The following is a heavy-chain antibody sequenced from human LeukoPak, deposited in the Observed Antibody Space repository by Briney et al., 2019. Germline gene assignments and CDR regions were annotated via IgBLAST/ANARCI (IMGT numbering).Heavy chain of an antibody. CDR3: ARVGSGYDFFDY. CDR2: VYSSGST. V-gene: IGHV4-4*07. CDR1: GGAISGYY. Sequence: SDTLSLTCTVSGGAISGYYWSWIRQPAGKGLEWLGRVYSSGSTKYNPSLEGRVTMSVDTSKNQFSLKLNFVTAADTAVYYCARVGSGYDFFDYWGQGTLVTVSS. J-gene: IGHJ4*02. D-gene: IGHD3/OR15-3a*01.